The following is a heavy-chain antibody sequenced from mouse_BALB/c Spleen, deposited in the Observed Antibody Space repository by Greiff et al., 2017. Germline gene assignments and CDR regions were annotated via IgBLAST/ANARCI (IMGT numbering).Heavy chain of an antibody. D-gene: IGHD2-1*01. CDR1: GFTFTDYY. V-gene: IGHV7-3*02. CDR2: IRNKANGYTT. CDR3: ARDNGNYRFDY. Sequence: EVKLVESGGGLVQPGGSLRLSCATSGFTFTDYYMSWVRQPPGKALEWLGFIRNKANGYTTEYSASVKGRFTISRDNSQSILYLQMNTLRAEDSATYYCARDNGNYRFDYWGQGTTLTVSS. J-gene: IGHJ2*01.